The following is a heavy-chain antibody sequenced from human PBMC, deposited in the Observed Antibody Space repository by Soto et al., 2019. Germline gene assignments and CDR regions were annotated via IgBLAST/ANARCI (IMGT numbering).Heavy chain of an antibody. CDR1: GGFVTSGSYY. V-gene: IGHV4-34*01. J-gene: IGHJ3*02. CDR2: MSHSGGT. D-gene: IGHD1-1*01. Sequence: QVQLQQWGAGLLKPSETLSLTCAVYGGFVTSGSYYWSWIRQPPGKGLEWIGEMSHSGGTHFNPSLKSRVTISVDTSKNQCTLKMSSVTAAVSALYYCARVERGTATTVVDAFDIWGPGTMVTVSS. CDR3: ARVERGTATTVVDAFDI.